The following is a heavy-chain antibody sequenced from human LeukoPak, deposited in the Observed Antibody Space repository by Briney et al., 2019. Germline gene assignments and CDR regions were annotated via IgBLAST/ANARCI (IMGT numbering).Heavy chain of an antibody. J-gene: IGHJ3*02. CDR2: INWNGGST. CDR3: ARDRSSSSWNAAFDI. CDR1: GFTFSSYE. V-gene: IGHV3-20*04. D-gene: IGHD2-2*01. Sequence: PPGGSLRLSCAASGFTFSSYEMNWVRQAPGKGLEWVSGINWNGGSTGYADSVKGRFTISRDNAKNSLYLQMNSLRAEDTALYFCARDRSSSSWNAAFDIWGQGTTLTVSS.